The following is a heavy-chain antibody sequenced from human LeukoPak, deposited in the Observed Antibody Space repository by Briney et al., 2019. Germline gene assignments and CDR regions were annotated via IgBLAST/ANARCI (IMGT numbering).Heavy chain of an antibody. CDR3: ARDPALRANYGSRDRAFDI. J-gene: IGHJ3*02. Sequence: PSETLSLTCTVSGGSISSGGYYWSWIRQPPGKGLEWIGYIYHSGSTYYNPSLKSRVTISVDRSKNQFSLKLSSVTAADTAVYYCARDPALRANYGSRDRAFDIWGQGTMVTVSS. CDR1: GGSISSGGYY. D-gene: IGHD3-10*01. CDR2: IYHSGST. V-gene: IGHV4-30-2*01.